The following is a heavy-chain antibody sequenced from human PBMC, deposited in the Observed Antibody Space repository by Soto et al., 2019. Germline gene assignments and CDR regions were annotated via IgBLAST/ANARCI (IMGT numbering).Heavy chain of an antibody. CDR1: GFTFSGSA. D-gene: IGHD3-9*01. V-gene: IGHV3-73*01. CDR2: IRSKANSYAT. Sequence: GGSLRLSCAASGFTFSGSAMHWVRQASGKGLEWVGRIRSKANSYATAYAASVKGRFTISRDDSKNTAYLRMNSLKTEDTAVYYCTRQYYDILTGYSDYWGQGTLVTVSS. CDR3: TRQYYDILTGYSDY. J-gene: IGHJ4*02.